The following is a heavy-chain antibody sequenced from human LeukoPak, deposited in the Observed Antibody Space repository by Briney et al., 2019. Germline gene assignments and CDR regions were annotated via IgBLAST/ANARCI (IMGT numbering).Heavy chain of an antibody. D-gene: IGHD6-19*01. Sequence: ASVKVSCKVSGYTLTELSMHWVRQAPGEGLEWMGGFDPEDGETIYAQKFQGRVTMTEDTSTDTAYMELSSLRSEDTAVYYCAPPRAYSSGWYPRVTEEYYFDYWGQGTLVTVSS. V-gene: IGHV1-24*01. J-gene: IGHJ4*02. CDR3: APPRAYSSGWYPRVTEEYYFDY. CDR1: GYTLTELS. CDR2: FDPEDGET.